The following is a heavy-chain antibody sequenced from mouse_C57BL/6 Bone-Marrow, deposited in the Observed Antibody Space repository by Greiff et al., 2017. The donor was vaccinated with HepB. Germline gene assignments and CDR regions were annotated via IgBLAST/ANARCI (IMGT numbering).Heavy chain of an antibody. CDR3: TRGTFTTVVARDYFDY. CDR2: IDPETGGT. CDR1: GYTFTDYE. Sequence: QVQLQQSGAELVRPGASVTLSCKASGYTFTDYEMHWVKQTPVHGLEWIGAIDPETGGTAYNQKFKGKAILTADKSSSTAYMELRSLTSEDSAVDYCTRGTFTTVVARDYFDYWGQGTTLTVSS. V-gene: IGHV1-15*01. J-gene: IGHJ2*01. D-gene: IGHD1-1*01.